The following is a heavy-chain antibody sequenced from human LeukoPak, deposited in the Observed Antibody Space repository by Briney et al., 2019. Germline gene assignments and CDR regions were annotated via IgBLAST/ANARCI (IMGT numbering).Heavy chain of an antibody. V-gene: IGHV4-34*01. CDR1: GGSFSGYY. J-gene: IGHJ6*03. CDR2: INHSGST. CDR3: ARGISITIFGVVIAPYYYYMDV. D-gene: IGHD3-3*01. Sequence: SETLSLTCAVYGGSFSGYYWSWIRQPPGKGLEWIGEINHSGSTNYNPSLKSRVTISVDTSKNQFSLKLSSVTAADTAVYYCARGISITIFGVVIAPYYYYMDVWGKGTTVTVSS.